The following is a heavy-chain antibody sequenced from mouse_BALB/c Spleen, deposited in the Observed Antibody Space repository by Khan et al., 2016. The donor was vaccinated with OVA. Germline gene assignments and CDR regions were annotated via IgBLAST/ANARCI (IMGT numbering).Heavy chain of an antibody. Sequence: EVELVESGGGLVKPGESLKLSCAASGFTFSSYVMSWVRQTPETRLEWVASTSSGNNTYYADRLKGRITISRGDARNILYLQMSRLRSEDTTMYYGAGGPKYFGIGYFGYWGQGTPLTVSS. CDR1: GFTFSSYV. D-gene: IGHD1-1*01. CDR2: TSSGNNT. V-gene: IGHV5-6-5*01. J-gene: IGHJ2*01. CDR3: AGGPKYFGIGYFGY.